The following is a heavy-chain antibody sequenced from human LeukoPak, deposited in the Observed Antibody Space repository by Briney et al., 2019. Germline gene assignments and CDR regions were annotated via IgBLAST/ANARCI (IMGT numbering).Heavy chain of an antibody. J-gene: IGHJ4*02. D-gene: IGHD7-27*01. CDR1: GFTFSSYW. Sequence: GGSLRLSCAASGFTFSSYWMSWVRQAPGKGLEWVANIRQDEGELYYVDSVKGRFTISRDNAKKSLYLQMNSLRAEDTAVYYCATKTSWGFDYWGQGTLVIVSS. V-gene: IGHV3-7*01. CDR3: ATKTSWGFDY. CDR2: IRQDEGEL.